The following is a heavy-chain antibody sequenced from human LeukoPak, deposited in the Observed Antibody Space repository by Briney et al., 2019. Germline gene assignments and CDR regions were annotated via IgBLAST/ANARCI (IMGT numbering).Heavy chain of an antibody. CDR3: ARVRAAATDY. V-gene: IGHV3-7*01. D-gene: IGHD2-15*01. J-gene: IGHJ4*02. Sequence: GGSLRLSCAASGFTFSNYGMHWVRQAPGKGLEWVANIKQDGSEKFYVDSVKGRFTISRDNAKSSLYLQMNSLRAEDTAVYYCARVRAAATDYWGQGTLVTVSS. CDR2: IKQDGSEK. CDR1: GFTFSNYG.